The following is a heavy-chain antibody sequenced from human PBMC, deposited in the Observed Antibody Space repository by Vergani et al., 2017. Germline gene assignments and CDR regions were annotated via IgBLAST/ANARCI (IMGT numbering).Heavy chain of an antibody. CDR1: GGSISSYY. V-gene: IGHV4-59*08. Sequence: QVQLQESGPGLVKPSETLSLTCTVSGGSISSYYWSWIRQLPGKGLEWIGYIYYSGSTNYNPSLKSRVTISVDTSKNQFSLKLSSVTAADTAVYYCARVTTIYYMDVWGKGTTVTVSS. J-gene: IGHJ6*03. CDR2: IYYSGST. CDR3: ARVTTIYYMDV. D-gene: IGHD5-12*01.